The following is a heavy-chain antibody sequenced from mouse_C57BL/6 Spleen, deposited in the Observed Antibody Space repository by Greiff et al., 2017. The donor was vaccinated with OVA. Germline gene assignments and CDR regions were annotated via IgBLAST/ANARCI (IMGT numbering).Heavy chain of an antibody. J-gene: IGHJ1*03. CDR1: GYTFTSYW. Sequence: QVQLQQPGAELVKPGASVKLSCKASGYTFTSYWMHWVKQRPGQGLEWIGMIHPNSGSTNYNEKFKSKATLTVDKSSSTAYMQLSSLTSEDSAVYYCARFPDYGSSYWYFDVWGTGTTVTVSS. V-gene: IGHV1-64*01. CDR3: ARFPDYGSSYWYFDV. CDR2: IHPNSGST. D-gene: IGHD1-1*01.